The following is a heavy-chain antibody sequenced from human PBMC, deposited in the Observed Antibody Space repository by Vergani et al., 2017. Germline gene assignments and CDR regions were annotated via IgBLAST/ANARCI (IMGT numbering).Heavy chain of an antibody. CDR3: ARQYYDFWSGYYNGPGYYYYYMDV. V-gene: IGHV4-31*03. CDR2: IYYSGST. D-gene: IGHD3-3*01. Sequence: QVQLQESGPGLVKPSQTLSLTCTVSGGSISSGGYYWSWIRQHPGKGLEWIGYIYYSGSTYYNPSLKSRVTISVDTSKNQFSLKLSSVTATDTAVYYCARQYYDFWSGYYNGPGYYYYYMDVWGKGTTVTVSS. CDR1: GGSISSGGYY. J-gene: IGHJ6*03.